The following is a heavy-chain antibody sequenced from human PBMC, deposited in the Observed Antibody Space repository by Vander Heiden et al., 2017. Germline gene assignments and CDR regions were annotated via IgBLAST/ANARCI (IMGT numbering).Heavy chain of an antibody. CDR1: GGSISRGGYS. Sequence: QLQLQESGAGLVKPSQTLSLSCAVSGGSISRGGYSWSWIRQPPGKGLEWIGYIYHSGSTYYNPSLKSRVTISVDRSKNQFSLKLSSVTAADTAGYYCARVRRGYYYGMDVWGQGTTVTVSS. CDR2: IYHSGST. CDR3: ARVRRGYYYGMDV. V-gene: IGHV4-30-2*01. J-gene: IGHJ6*02.